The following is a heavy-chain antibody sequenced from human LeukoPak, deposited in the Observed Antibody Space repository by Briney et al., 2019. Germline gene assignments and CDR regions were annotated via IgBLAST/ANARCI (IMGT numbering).Heavy chain of an antibody. V-gene: IGHV4-61*02. CDR1: GGSISSGSYY. CDR2: IYTSGST. D-gene: IGHD5-18*01. CDR3: GSGYSYGYSYYYYGMDV. Sequence: SQTLSITCTVSGGSISSGSYYWSWIRQPAGKGLEWIGRIYTSGSTNYNPSLKSRVTISVDTSKNQFSLKLSSVTAADTVVYYCGSGYSYGYSYYYYGMDVWGQGTTVTVSS. J-gene: IGHJ6*02.